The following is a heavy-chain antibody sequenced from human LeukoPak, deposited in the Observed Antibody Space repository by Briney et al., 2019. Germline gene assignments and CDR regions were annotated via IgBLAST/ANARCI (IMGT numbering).Heavy chain of an antibody. Sequence: ASVKVSCKASGYTFTDYYIHWVRQAPGQGPEWMGWLNSESGGAKYAQRFQARVTMTRDTSISAAYMELTRLGSDDTAMYYCARGGPTPRNVVVAAREYLQHWGQGSLVTVSS. CDR1: GYTFTDYY. J-gene: IGHJ1*01. CDR2: LNSESGGA. D-gene: IGHD2-21*02. CDR3: ARGGPTPRNVVVAAREYLQH. V-gene: IGHV1-2*02.